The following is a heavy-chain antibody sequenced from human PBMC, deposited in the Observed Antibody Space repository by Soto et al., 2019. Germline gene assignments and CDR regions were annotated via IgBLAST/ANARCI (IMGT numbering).Heavy chain of an antibody. CDR3: PRESDH. Sequence: GGSLRLSCAASGFTFSSYAMSWVRQAPGKGLEWVSTISGSGGGTYYADSMKGRFTISRDNSKNTLYLQMYSLRVEDTAVYYCPRESDHWGQGNMVTVSS. V-gene: IGHV3-23*01. J-gene: IGHJ4*02. CDR1: GFTFSSYA. CDR2: ISGSGGGT.